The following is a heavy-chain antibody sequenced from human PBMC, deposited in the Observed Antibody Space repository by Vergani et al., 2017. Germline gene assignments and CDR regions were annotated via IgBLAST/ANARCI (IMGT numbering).Heavy chain of an antibody. Sequence: DVQLVESGGGLVQPGRSLRLSCAASGFTFDDYAMHWVRQAPGKGLEWVSGINWNSDSIAYADSVKGRFTISRDNAKNSLYLQMNSLRAEDTALYYCVKDIAASGNYWDFDLLGRGTLVTVSS. V-gene: IGHV3-9*01. D-gene: IGHD6-13*01. J-gene: IGHJ2*01. CDR3: VKDIAASGNYWDFDL. CDR2: INWNSDSI. CDR1: GFTFDDYA.